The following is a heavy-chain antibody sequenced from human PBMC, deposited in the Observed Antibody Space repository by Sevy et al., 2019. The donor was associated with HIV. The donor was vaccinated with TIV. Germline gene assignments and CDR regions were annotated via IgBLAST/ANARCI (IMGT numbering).Heavy chain of an antibody. D-gene: IGHD3-22*01. V-gene: IGHV3-53*01. CDR2: IYSGGGT. Sequence: GGSLRLSCAASGFIVSSNYMNWVRQASGKGLEWVSLIYSGGGTSYADSVKGRFTISRDNSKNTLYLQMNSLRAEDTAVYYCARGLYYYDTNDAFDIWGQGTMVTVSS. CDR3: ARGLYYYDTNDAFDI. CDR1: GFIVSSNY. J-gene: IGHJ3*02.